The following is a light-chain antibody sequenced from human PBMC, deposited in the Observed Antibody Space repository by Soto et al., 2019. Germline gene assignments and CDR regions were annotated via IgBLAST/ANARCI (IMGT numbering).Light chain of an antibody. Sequence: QSALTQPASVSGSPGQSITISCTGTSSDVGSHNLVSWYQQHPGQAPKLMIYEVSKRPLGVSARFSASKSGNTASLTSSGLQGEDEADYYCCSYGGSRAVFGGGTKLTVL. CDR1: SSDVGSHNL. CDR3: CSYGGSRAV. V-gene: IGLV2-23*02. J-gene: IGLJ7*01. CDR2: EVS.